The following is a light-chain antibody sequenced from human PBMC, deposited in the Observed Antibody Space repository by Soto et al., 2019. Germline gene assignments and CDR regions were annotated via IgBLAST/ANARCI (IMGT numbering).Light chain of an antibody. CDR3: CSYGGRSAYV. J-gene: IGLJ7*01. CDR1: NSDVGSYNL. CDR2: EVN. Sequence: QSVLTQPASVSGSPGQSITISCTGTNSDVGSYNLVSWYQQQPGKALKLIIYEVNKRPSGISNRFSGSKSANTASLTISGLQAEDEADYFCCSYGGRSAYVFGTGTQLTVL. V-gene: IGLV2-23*02.